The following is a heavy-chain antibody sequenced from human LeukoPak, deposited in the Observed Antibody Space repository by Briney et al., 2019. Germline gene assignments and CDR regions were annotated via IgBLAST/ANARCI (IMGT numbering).Heavy chain of an antibody. V-gene: IGHV3-49*04. Sequence: GGSLRLSCTASGFTFGDYAMSWVRQAPGKGLEWVGFTRSKAYGGTTEYAASVKGRFTISRDDSKSIAYLQMNSLKTEDTAVYYCTRTLYAIDPWGQGTLVTVSS. D-gene: IGHD3-16*01. CDR1: GFTFGDYA. CDR3: TRTLYAIDP. CDR2: TRSKAYGGTT. J-gene: IGHJ5*02.